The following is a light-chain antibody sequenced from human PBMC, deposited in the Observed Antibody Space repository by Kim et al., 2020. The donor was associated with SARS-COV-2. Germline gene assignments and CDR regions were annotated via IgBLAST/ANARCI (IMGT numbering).Light chain of an antibody. V-gene: IGLV1-44*01. CDR3: AAWDDRLKSPV. CDR1: SSNIGSNT. J-gene: IGLJ2*01. Sequence: ELTQPPSASGSPGQTVTISCSGSSSNIGSNTVEWYLQFPGTAPKLFIFSNHQRPSGVPDRFSGSRSGTSASLAISGLQSEDEADYYCAAWDDRLKSPVFGGGTQLTVL. CDR2: SNH.